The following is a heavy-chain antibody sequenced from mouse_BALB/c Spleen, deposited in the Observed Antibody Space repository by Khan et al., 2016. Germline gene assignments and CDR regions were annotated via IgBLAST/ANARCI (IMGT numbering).Heavy chain of an antibody. CDR3: MRYGTYWYFDV. CDR2: INSDGSAI. J-gene: IGHJ1*01. CDR1: GFTFSGFW. V-gene: IGHV11-2*02. Sequence: EVQLLETGGGLVQPGGSRGLSCEGSGFTFSGFWMSWVRQTPGKTLEWIGDINSDGSAINYAPSIKDRFTIFRDNDKSTLYLQMSNVRSEDTATYFCMRYGTYWYFDVWGAGITVTVSS. D-gene: IGHD1-1*02.